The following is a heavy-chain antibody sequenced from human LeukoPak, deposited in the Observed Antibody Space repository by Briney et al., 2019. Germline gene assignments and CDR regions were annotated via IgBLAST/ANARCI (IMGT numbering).Heavy chain of an antibody. CDR2: ISGSGGST. D-gene: IGHD3-10*01. Sequence: GGSLRLSCAASGFTFSSYAMSWVRQAPGKGLEWVSAISGSGGSTYYADSVKGRFTISRDNSKNTLYLQMNSLRAEDTAVYYCAIRRYYYGSGSYKEYYFDHWGQGTLVTVSS. CDR3: AIRRYYYGSGSYKEYYFDH. CDR1: GFTFSSYA. V-gene: IGHV3-23*01. J-gene: IGHJ4*02.